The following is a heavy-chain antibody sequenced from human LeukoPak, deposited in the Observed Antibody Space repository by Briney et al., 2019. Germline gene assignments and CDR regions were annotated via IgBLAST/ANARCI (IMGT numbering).Heavy chain of an antibody. CDR3: AKGLWEGIVVLFDY. CDR2: ISWNSGSI. CDR1: GFTFSRYT. D-gene: IGHD2-2*01. Sequence: GGSLRLSCAASGFTFSRYTMHWVRQAPGKGLEWVSGISWNSGSIGYADSVKGRFTISRDNAKNSLYLQKNSLRAEDMALYYCAKGLWEGIVVLFDYWGQGTLVTVSP. V-gene: IGHV3-9*03. J-gene: IGHJ4*02.